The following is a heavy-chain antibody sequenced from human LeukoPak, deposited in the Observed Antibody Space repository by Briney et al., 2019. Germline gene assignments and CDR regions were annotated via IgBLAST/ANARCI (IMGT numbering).Heavy chain of an antibody. J-gene: IGHJ4*02. D-gene: IGHD2-2*03. CDR3: ARDFGYCSTTSCYDQ. Sequence: GGSLSLSCAASGFTFNSFAMTWARQAPGKGLEWVAVISGGGETTYYADSVKGRFTISRDNSKNTLLLQMNSLRAEDTAVYYCARDFGYCSTTSCYDQWGQGTLVTVSS. V-gene: IGHV3-23*01. CDR2: ISGGGETT. CDR1: GFTFNSFA.